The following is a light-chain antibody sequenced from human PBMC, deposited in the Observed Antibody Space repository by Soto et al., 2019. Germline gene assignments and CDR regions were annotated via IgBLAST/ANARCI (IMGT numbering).Light chain of an antibody. CDR2: RNN. Sequence: QSVLTQPPSASGTPGQRVTISCSGSSSNIGSNYVYWYQQLPGTAPKLLIYRNNERPSGVPDRFSGSKSGTSASLAISGLRSEDEADYYCAAWDDSLNVVLFGGGTQLTVL. J-gene: IGLJ2*01. CDR1: SSNIGSNY. V-gene: IGLV1-47*01. CDR3: AAWDDSLNVVL.